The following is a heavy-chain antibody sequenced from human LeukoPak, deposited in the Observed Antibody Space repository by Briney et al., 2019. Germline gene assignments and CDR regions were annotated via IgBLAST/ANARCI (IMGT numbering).Heavy chain of an antibody. J-gene: IGHJ5*02. CDR3: AKEHSSGWYPYNWFDH. CDR1: GFTFSNYA. CDR2: MSYDGNKK. D-gene: IGHD6-19*01. Sequence: GGSLRLSCAASGFTFSNYAMHWVRRAPGKGLEWVALMSYDGNKKFYADSVKGRFTISRENSQNTLYLQMNSLRAEDTAIYYCAKEHSSGWYPYNWFDHWGQGSLVTVSS. V-gene: IGHV3-30*04.